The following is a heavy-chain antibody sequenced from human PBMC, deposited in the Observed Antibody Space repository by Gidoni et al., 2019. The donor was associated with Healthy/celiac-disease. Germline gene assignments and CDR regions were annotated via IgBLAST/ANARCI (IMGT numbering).Heavy chain of an antibody. D-gene: IGHD6-6*01. CDR1: GGSISSYY. CDR3: ARDRVSSSLWYFDL. V-gene: IGHV4-59*01. CDR2: IYSSGST. J-gene: IGHJ2*01. Sequence: QVQLQESGPGLVKPSETLSLPCTVSGGSISSYYWSWIRQPPGKGLEWIGYIYSSGSTNYNPSLKSRVTISVDTSKNQFSLKLSSVTAADTAVYYCARDRVSSSLWYFDLWGRGTLVTVSS.